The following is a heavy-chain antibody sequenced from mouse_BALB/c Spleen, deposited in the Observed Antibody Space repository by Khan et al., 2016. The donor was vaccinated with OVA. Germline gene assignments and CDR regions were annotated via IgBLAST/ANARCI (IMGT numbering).Heavy chain of an antibody. J-gene: IGHJ3*01. CDR1: GYTFTDFA. V-gene: IGHV1S137*01. D-gene: IGHD2-13*01. CDR3: VRGSGEYRFAD. CDR2: ISTYYGDA. Sequence: QVQLQQSGAELVRPGVSVKISCKGSGYTFTDFAMHWVKKSHAKSLEWIGVISTYYGDATYNQKFKGKATMTVDKSSSTAHMELARLTSEDSAIYDCVRGSGEYRFADWGQGTLVTVSA.